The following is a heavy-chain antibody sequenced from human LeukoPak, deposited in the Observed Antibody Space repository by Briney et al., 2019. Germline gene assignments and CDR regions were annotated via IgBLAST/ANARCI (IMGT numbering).Heavy chain of an antibody. CDR2: ISSSSSYI. CDR3: ARITMVRGGEGFDY. Sequence: GSLRLSCAASGFTFSSYSMNWVRQAPGKGLEWVSSISSSSSYIYYADSVKGRFTISRDNAKNSLYLQMNSLRAEDTAVYYCARITMVRGGEGFDYWGQGTLVTVSS. D-gene: IGHD3-10*01. J-gene: IGHJ4*02. V-gene: IGHV3-21*01. CDR1: GFTFSSYS.